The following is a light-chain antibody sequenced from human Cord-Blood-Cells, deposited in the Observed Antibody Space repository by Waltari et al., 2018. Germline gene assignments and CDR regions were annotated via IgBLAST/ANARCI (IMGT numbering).Light chain of an antibody. CDR3: SSYTSSSTLV. J-gene: IGLJ3*02. Sequence: QSALTQPASVSGSPGQSITISCTGTSSDVGGYNYVSWYQQHPGKAPKLMIYDVSKGPSGVSNRFSGSKSGNAASLTISGLQAEDEADYYCSSYTSSSTLVFCGGTKLTVL. V-gene: IGLV2-14*01. CDR1: SSDVGGYNY. CDR2: DVS.